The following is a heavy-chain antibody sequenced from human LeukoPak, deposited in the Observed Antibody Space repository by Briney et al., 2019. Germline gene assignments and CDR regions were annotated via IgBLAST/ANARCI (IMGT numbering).Heavy chain of an antibody. V-gene: IGHV3-30-3*01. D-gene: IGHD3-22*01. J-gene: IGHJ4*02. CDR2: ISYDGSNK. Sequence: PGRSLRLSYAASGFTFSSYAMHWVRQAPGKGLEWVAVISYDGSNKYYADSVKGRFTISRDNSKNTLYLQMNSLRAEDTAVYYCARDPYYYDSSGYYPAIDYWGQGTLVTVSS. CDR3: ARDPYYYDSSGYYPAIDY. CDR1: GFTFSSYA.